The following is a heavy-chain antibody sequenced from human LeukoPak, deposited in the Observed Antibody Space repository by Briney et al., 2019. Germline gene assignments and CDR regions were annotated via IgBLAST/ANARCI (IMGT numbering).Heavy chain of an antibody. V-gene: IGHV1-69*04. J-gene: IGHJ3*02. Sequence: GASVKVSCKASGGTFSTYAISWLRQAPGQGLEWMGRIIPNIDITNYAQRFQGRVTISADKSTSTAYMELSTLRFGDTAVYFCARGDVVISYGELNHHAFDMWGQGTMVTVSS. D-gene: IGHD3-10*01. CDR2: IIPNIDIT. CDR1: GGTFSTYA. CDR3: ARGDVVISYGELNHHAFDM.